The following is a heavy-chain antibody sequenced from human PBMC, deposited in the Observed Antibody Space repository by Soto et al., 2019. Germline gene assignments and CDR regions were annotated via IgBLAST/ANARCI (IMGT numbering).Heavy chain of an antibody. Sequence: QVQLQESGPGLVKPSGTLSLTCAVSGGSISSSNWWSWVRQPPGKGLEWSGEIYQSGSTNYNPSLKSRVTISVNKSKNQFSLKLSSVTAADTAVYYCARVMTTVTTFDAFDIWGQGTMVTVSS. V-gene: IGHV4-4*02. CDR3: ARVMTTVTTFDAFDI. CDR2: IYQSGST. J-gene: IGHJ3*02. CDR1: GGSISSSNW. D-gene: IGHD4-17*01.